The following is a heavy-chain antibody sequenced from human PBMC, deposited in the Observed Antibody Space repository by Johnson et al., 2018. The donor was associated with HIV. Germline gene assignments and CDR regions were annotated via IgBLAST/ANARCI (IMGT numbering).Heavy chain of an antibody. CDR2: IYSGGNT. D-gene: IGHD1-26*01. J-gene: IGHJ3*02. CDR3: ARDLARRGGAAFDI. V-gene: IGHV3-30*04. Sequence: VQLVESGGGLVQPGGSLRLSCAASGFTFSSYAMHWVRQAPGKGLEWVAVIYSGGNTYYADSVKGRFTISRDNSKNTLYLQMNSLRAEDTAVYYCARDLARRGGAAFDIWGQGTMVTVSS. CDR1: GFTFSSYA.